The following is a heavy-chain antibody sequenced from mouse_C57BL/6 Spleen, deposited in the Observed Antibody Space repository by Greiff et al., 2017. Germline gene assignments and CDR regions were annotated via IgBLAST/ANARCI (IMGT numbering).Heavy chain of an antibody. CDR3: ARTLYGYDDYAMDY. CDR2: IYPGGGGT. V-gene: IGHV1-82*01. Sequence: VQLQQSGPELVKPGASVKISCKASGYAFSSSWMNWVKQRPGKGLAWIGRIYPGGGGTNYNGKFKGKATLTADKSSSTAYMQLSSLTSEDSAVYFCARTLYGYDDYAMDYWGQGTSVPVSS. CDR1: GYAFSSSW. D-gene: IGHD2-2*01. J-gene: IGHJ4*01.